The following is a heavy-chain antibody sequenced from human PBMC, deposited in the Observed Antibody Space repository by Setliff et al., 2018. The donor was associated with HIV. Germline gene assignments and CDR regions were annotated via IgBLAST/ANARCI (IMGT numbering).Heavy chain of an antibody. CDR3: ARSTYYYGSGKGSGWFDP. D-gene: IGHD3-10*01. V-gene: IGHV4-34*01. Sequence: SETLSLTCAVYGGSFSGYYWSWIRQPPGKGLEWIGEINHSGSTNYNPSLKSRVTISVDRSKNQFSLKLSSVTAADTAVYYCARSTYYYGSGKGSGWFDPWGQGTLVTAPQ. J-gene: IGHJ5*02. CDR2: INHSGST. CDR1: GGSFSGYY.